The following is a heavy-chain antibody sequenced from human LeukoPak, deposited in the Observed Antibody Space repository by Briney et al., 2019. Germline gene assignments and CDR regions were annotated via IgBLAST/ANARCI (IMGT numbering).Heavy chain of an antibody. Sequence: GGSLRLSCAASGFTFKSYSMNWVRQAPGKGLEWVAFITSTSSDMFYADSVKGRFTISRDNAKNSLYLQMDSLRAEDTAVYYCARAAGYYFDYWGQGSLVTVSS. CDR3: ARAAGYYFDY. CDR2: ITSTSSDM. V-gene: IGHV3-21*05. CDR1: GFTFKSYS. J-gene: IGHJ4*02.